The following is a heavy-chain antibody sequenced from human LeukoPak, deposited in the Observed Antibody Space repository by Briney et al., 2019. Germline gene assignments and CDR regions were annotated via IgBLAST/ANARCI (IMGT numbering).Heavy chain of an antibody. CDR2: TSRSGNNK. J-gene: IGHJ4*02. CDR1: GFTFSSYE. Sequence: GGSLRLSCVASGFTFSSYEVNWVGQAPGKGLEWVSYTSRSGNNKKYADSVKGRFTISRDNAKNSVSLQMNSLRAEDTAVYYCARVAIYDSSGYYPFDYWRQGTLVTVSS. D-gene: IGHD3-22*01. V-gene: IGHV3-48*03. CDR3: ARVAIYDSSGYYPFDY.